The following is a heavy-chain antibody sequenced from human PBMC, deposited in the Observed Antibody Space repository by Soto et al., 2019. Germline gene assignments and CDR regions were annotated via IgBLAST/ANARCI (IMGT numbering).Heavy chain of an antibody. CDR3: ALDYYGSGSYYTTFSNWFDP. CDR2: ISGSGVST. Sequence: PGGSLRLSCAASGFTFTRYSMNWVRQAPGKGLEWVSAISGSGVSTYYADSVKGRFTISRDNSKNTLYLQMNSLRAEDAAVYYCALDYYGSGSYYTTFSNWFDPWGERT. V-gene: IGHV3-23*01. CDR1: GFTFTRYS. D-gene: IGHD3-10*01. J-gene: IGHJ5*01.